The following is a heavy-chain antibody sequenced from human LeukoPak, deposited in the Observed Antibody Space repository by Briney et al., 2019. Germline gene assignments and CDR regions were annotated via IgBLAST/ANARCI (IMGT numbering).Heavy chain of an antibody. CDR3: ARPPLLRFGETYFDY. CDR2: IYYSGST. CDR1: GGSISSYY. D-gene: IGHD3-10*01. V-gene: IGHV4-59*12. Sequence: SETLSLTCTVSGGSISSYYWSWIRQPPGKGLEWIGYIYYSGSTNYNPSLKSRVTISVDTSKNQFSLKLSSVTAADTAVYYCARPPLLRFGETYFDYWGQGTLVTVSS. J-gene: IGHJ4*02.